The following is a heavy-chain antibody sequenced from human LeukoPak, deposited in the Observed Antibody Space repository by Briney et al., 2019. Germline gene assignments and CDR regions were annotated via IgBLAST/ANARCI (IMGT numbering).Heavy chain of an antibody. CDR1: GFTFDDYA. J-gene: IGHJ4*02. CDR3: AKDSGTIMGYYFDY. D-gene: IGHD1-14*01. V-gene: IGHV3-43D*04. CDR2: ISWDGGST. Sequence: AGSLRLSCAASGFTFDDYAMHWVRQAPGKGLEWVSLISWDGGSTYYADSVKGRFTISRDNSKNSLYLQMNSLGADDTALYYCAKDSGTIMGYYFDYWGQGTLVTVSS.